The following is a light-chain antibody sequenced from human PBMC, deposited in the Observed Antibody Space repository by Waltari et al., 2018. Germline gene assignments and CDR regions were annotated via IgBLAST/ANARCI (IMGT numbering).Light chain of an antibody. J-gene: IGLJ2*01. Sequence: QSALTQPASVSGSPGQSITISCTGSSSDVGGYNYVSWYQQHPGKAPKLMIYEVSKLPSGVSNRFSGSKTGNTASLTISGLQAEDEADYYCSSYTTSSTVVFGGGTKVTVL. V-gene: IGLV2-14*01. CDR3: SSYTTSSTVV. CDR2: EVS. CDR1: SSDVGGYNY.